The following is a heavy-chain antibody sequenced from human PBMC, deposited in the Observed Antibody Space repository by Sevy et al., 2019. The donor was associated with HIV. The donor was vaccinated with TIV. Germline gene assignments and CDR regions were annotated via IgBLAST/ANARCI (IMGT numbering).Heavy chain of an antibody. V-gene: IGHV3-21*01. CDR3: ARDGPTMVRGVSFYFDY. CDR1: GFTFSSYS. CDR2: ISSSSSYI. J-gene: IGHJ4*02. D-gene: IGHD3-10*01. Sequence: GGSLRLSCAASGFTFSSYSMNWVRQAPGKGLEWVSSISSSSSYIYYAGTVKGRFTISRDNAKNSLYLQMNSLRAEDTAVYYCARDGPTMVRGVSFYFDYWGQGTLVTVSS.